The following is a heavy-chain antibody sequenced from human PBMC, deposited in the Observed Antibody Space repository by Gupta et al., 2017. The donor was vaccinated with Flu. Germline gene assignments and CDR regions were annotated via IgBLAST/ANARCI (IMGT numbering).Heavy chain of an antibody. CDR2: ISSSSSYI. CDR3: ARDRAADY. Sequence: EVPLVGSGGGLVKPGGSLGPSCAASGFPLSSYSMNWVRQAPGKGLEWVSSISSSSSYIYYADSVKGRFTISRDNAKNSLYLQMNSLRAEDTAVYSCARDRAADYWGQGTLVTVAS. CDR1: GFPLSSYS. V-gene: IGHV3-21*01. J-gene: IGHJ4*02.